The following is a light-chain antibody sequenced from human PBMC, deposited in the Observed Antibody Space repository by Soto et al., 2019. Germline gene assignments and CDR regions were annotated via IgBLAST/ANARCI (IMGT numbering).Light chain of an antibody. V-gene: IGKV1-39*01. CDR2: AAS. Sequence: DIQMTQSPSSLSASVGDRVTITCRASPSISNYLNWYQQKPGKAPKLLIYAASSLQSGVPSRFSGSGSGTDFTLTISSLQPEDFATYYCQQSYSTPITFGQGTRLEIK. J-gene: IGKJ5*01. CDR3: QQSYSTPIT. CDR1: PSISNY.